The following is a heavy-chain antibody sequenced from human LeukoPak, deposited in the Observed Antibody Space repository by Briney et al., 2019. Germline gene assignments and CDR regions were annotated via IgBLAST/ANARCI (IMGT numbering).Heavy chain of an antibody. V-gene: IGHV3-30-3*01. J-gene: IGHJ4*02. CDR2: ISYDGSNK. D-gene: IGHD3-22*01. CDR3: AKDYYDSSGYYYVGEDY. Sequence: PGRSLRLSCAASGSTFSSYAMHWVRQAPGKGLEWVAVISYDGSNKYYADSVKGRFTISRDNSKNTLYLQMNSLRAEDTAVYYCAKDYYDSSGYYYVGEDYWGQGTLVTVSS. CDR1: GSTFSSYA.